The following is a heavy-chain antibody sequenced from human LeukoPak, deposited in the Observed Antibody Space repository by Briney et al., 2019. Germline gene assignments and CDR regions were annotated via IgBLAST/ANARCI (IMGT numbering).Heavy chain of an antibody. CDR2: IIPILGIA. Sequence: SVTVSFKASGGTFSSYAISWVRQAPGQGLEWMGRIIPILGIANYAQKFQGRVTITADKSTSTAYMELSSLRSEDTAVYYCARGQGYGDYWGQGTLVTVSS. CDR3: ARGQGYGDY. CDR1: GGTFSSYA. J-gene: IGHJ4*02. D-gene: IGHD5-12*01. V-gene: IGHV1-69*04.